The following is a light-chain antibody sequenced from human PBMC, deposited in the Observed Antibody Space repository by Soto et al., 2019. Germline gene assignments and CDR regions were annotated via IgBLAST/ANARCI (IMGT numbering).Light chain of an antibody. V-gene: IGLV1-40*01. J-gene: IGLJ1*01. Sequence: QSVLTQPPSVSGAPGQRVTISCTGSSSNIGAGYDVHWYQQLPGTAPKLLIYGNSNRPSGVPDRFSGSKSGTSASLAITGLQAEDEADYYCQSYDSSLSVRYVFGTGTKRTVL. CDR1: SSNIGAGYD. CDR3: QSYDSSLSVRYV. CDR2: GNS.